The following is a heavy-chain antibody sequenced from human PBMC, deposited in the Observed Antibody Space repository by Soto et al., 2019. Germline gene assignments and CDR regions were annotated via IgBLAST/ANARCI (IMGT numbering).Heavy chain of an antibody. CDR1: GGSFSGYY. CDR3: ARGGDGYNYYYYGMDV. J-gene: IGHJ6*02. V-gene: IGHV4-34*01. D-gene: IGHD5-12*01. CDR2: INHSGST. Sequence: SETLSLTCAVYGGSFSGYYWSWIRQPPGKGLEWIGEINHSGSTNYNPSLKSRVTISRDNSKNTLYLQMNSLRAEDTAVYYCARGGDGYNYYYYGMDVWGQGTTVTVSS.